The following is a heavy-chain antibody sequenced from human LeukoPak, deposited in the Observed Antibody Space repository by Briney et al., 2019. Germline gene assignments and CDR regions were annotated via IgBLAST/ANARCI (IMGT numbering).Heavy chain of an antibody. V-gene: IGHV3-72*01. CDR2: TRNKANSYTT. CDR3: AGSGSFYGYFDY. Sequence: PGGSLRLSCAASGFTFSDHYMDWVRQAPGKGLEWVCRTRNKANSYTTEYAASVKGRFTISRDDSKNSLYLQMNSLKTEDTAVYYCAGSGSFYGYFDYWGQGTLVTVSS. CDR1: GFTFSDHY. J-gene: IGHJ4*02. D-gene: IGHD1-26*01.